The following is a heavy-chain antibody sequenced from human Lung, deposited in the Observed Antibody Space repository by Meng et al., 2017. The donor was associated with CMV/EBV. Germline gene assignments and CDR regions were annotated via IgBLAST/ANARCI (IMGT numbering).Heavy chain of an antibody. J-gene: IGHJ3*02. Sequence: SETXSLTCAVYGGSFSGYFWSWIRQPPGKGLEWIGEINPSGSTNYNPSLKSRVTISVHTSKSQFSLKLSFVTAADTAVYYCAREPQPGSFDIWGQGTRVXVSS. V-gene: IGHV4-34*01. CDR3: AREPQPGSFDI. CDR1: GGSFSGYF. CDR2: INPSGST. D-gene: IGHD1-14*01.